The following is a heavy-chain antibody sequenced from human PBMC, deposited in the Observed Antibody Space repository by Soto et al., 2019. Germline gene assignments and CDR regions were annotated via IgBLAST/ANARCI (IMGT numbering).Heavy chain of an antibody. D-gene: IGHD2-2*01. CDR2: TYYRSKWYN. CDR1: GDSVSSNSAA. Sequence: TSETLSLTCAISGDSVSSNSAAWNWIRQSPSRGLEWLGRTYYRSKWYNDYAVSVKSRITINPDTSKNQFSLQLNSVTPEDTAVYYCARVVSYQLLEEYYGMDVWGQGTTVTVSS. V-gene: IGHV6-1*01. CDR3: ARVVSYQLLEEYYGMDV. J-gene: IGHJ6*02.